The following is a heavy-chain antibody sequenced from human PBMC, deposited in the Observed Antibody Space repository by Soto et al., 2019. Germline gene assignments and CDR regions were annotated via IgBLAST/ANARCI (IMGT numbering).Heavy chain of an antibody. D-gene: IGHD6-19*01. CDR2: IYHSGST. CDR1: GGSISSSNW. J-gene: IGHJ6*02. Sequence: PSETLSLTCAVSGGSISSSNWWSWVRQPPGKGLEWIGEIYHSGSTNYNPSLKSRVTISVDKSKNQFSLKLSSVTAADTAVYYCARAPAVAGMVYYYGMDAWGQGTTVTVSS. CDR3: ARAPAVAGMVYYYGMDA. V-gene: IGHV4-4*02.